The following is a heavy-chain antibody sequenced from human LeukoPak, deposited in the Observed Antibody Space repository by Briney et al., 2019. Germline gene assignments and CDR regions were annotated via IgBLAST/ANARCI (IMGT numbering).Heavy chain of an antibody. CDR3: AAALDY. D-gene: IGHD2-15*01. V-gene: IGHV4-39*01. J-gene: IGHJ4*02. CDR1: GDSINSSTYS. CDR2: IYYSGNT. Sequence: SETLSLTCTVSGDSINSSTYSWGWIRQPPGKRLEYIGSIYYSGNTYYNPSLESRVIISVDTSKNQFSLKLTSVTAADTAVYYCAAALDYWGQGTLVTVSS.